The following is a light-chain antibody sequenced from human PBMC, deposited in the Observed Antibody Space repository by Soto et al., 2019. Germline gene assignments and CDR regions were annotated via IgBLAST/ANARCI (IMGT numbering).Light chain of an antibody. CDR3: QQYYTPFT. CDR2: WAS. V-gene: IGKV4-1*01. CDR1: QSVLYSSNNKNY. Sequence: DIVMTQSPDSLAVSLGERATINCKSSQSVLYSSNNKNYLAWYQQKPGQPPKLLIYWASTRESGVPDRFSGSGSGTDFTLTISSLKAEDVAVYYCQQYYTPFTFGPGTKVDIK. J-gene: IGKJ3*01.